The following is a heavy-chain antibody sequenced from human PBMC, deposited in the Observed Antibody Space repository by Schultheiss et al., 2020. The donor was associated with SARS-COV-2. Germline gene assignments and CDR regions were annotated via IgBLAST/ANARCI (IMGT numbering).Heavy chain of an antibody. CDR3: AKTVAGTELFDY. CDR1: GFTFSSYW. D-gene: IGHD6-19*01. Sequence: GGSLRLSCAASGFTFSSYWMSWVRQAPGKGLEWVANIKQDGSEKYYVDSVKGRFTISRDNSKSTVYLQMNSLRAEDTAVYYCAKTVAGTELFDYWGQGTLVTVSS. V-gene: IGHV3-7*03. J-gene: IGHJ4*02. CDR2: IKQDGSEK.